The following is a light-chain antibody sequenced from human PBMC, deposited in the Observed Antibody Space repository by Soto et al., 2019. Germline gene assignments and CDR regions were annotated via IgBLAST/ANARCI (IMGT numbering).Light chain of an antibody. CDR1: QSVSSSY. CDR2: GAS. J-gene: IGKJ1*01. CDR3: QQYDSSPVT. V-gene: IGKV3-20*01. Sequence: EIVLTQSPGTLSLSPGERATLSCRASQSVSSSYLAWYQQKPGQAPRLLIYGASSRATGIPDRFSGSGSGIDFTLTISRLEPEDFAVYYWQQYDSSPVTFGQGTKVEIK.